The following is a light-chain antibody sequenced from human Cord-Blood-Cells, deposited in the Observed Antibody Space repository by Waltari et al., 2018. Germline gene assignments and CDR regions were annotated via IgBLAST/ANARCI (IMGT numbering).Light chain of an antibody. V-gene: IGKV3-20*01. CDR2: GAS. CDR3: QQYGSSPPIT. Sequence: EIVLTQSPGTLSLSPGERATLSCRASQSVSSSYIAWYQQKPGQAPRLLICGASSRATGIPDRFSGSGSGTDFTLTISRLEPEDFALYYCQQYGSSPPITFGPGTKVDIK. CDR1: QSVSSSY. J-gene: IGKJ3*01.